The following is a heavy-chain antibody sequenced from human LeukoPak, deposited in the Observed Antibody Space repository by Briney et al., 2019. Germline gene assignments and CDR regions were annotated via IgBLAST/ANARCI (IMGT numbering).Heavy chain of an antibody. Sequence: PSQTLSLTCTVSGGSLSSGAYFWSWIRQHPGKGLEWIGFIYYSGTTYYNPSLKSRLTLSKDTSKNHFSLTLSSVTAADTAVYYCARAHGSGGDYFDYWGQGTLVTVSS. D-gene: IGHD5-12*01. CDR3: ARAHGSGGDYFDY. J-gene: IGHJ4*02. V-gene: IGHV4-31*03. CDR2: IYYSGTT. CDR1: GGSLSSGAYF.